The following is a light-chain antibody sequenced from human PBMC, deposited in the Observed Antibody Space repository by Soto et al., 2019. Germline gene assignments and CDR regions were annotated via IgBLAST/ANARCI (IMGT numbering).Light chain of an antibody. CDR1: QSVSQY. Sequence: EIVLTQSPGTLSWSLGERATLSCRASQSVSQYLAWYQQKPGQAPRLPIYGASSRANGIPDRFSGSGSGTDFTVTINGLEPEDVAVYYCQQYATSARLTFGPGTNVDI. V-gene: IGKV3-20*01. CDR2: GAS. CDR3: QQYATSARLT. J-gene: IGKJ3*01.